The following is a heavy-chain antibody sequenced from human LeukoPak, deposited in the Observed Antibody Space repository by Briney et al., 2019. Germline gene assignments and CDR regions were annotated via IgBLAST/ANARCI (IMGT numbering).Heavy chain of an antibody. D-gene: IGHD3-22*01. CDR3: ARDPTGARYDSSGYYDY. Sequence: ASVKVSCKASGYTFTGYYMHWVRQAPGQGLEWMGRINPNSGGTNYAQKFQGRVTMTRDTSISTAYMELGRLRSDDTAVYYCARDPTGARYDSSGYYDYWGQGTLVTVSS. V-gene: IGHV1-2*06. J-gene: IGHJ4*02. CDR2: INPNSGGT. CDR1: GYTFTGYY.